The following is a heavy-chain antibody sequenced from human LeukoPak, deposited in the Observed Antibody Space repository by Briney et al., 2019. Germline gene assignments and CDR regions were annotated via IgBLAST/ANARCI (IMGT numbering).Heavy chain of an antibody. CDR2: IHHRGNT. CDR1: GYSISSGYY. V-gene: IGHV4-38-2*01. J-gene: IGHJ6*03. CDR3: ARVSGDFYYYMDV. D-gene: IGHD6-25*01. Sequence: PSKTLSLTCAVSGYSISSGYYWGWIRQPPGKGLEWIGNIHHRGNTYYNPSLKSRVTISLDTSKSQFSLRLSSVTAADTAAYYCARVSGDFYYYMDVWGKGTTVTVSS.